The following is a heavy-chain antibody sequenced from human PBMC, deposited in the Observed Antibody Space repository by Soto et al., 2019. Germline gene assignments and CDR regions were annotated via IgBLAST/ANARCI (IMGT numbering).Heavy chain of an antibody. J-gene: IGHJ6*02. V-gene: IGHV3-30-3*01. CDR2: ISYDGSNK. CDR1: GFTFSSYA. CDR3: ARDFPDIVVVPAAMRYYYYGMDV. Sequence: GGSLRLSCAASGFTFSSYAMHWVRQAPGKGLEWVAVISYDGSNKYYADSVKGRFTISRDNSKNKLYLQMNSLRAEDTAVYYCARDFPDIVVVPAAMRYYYYGMDVWGQGTTVTVSS. D-gene: IGHD2-2*01.